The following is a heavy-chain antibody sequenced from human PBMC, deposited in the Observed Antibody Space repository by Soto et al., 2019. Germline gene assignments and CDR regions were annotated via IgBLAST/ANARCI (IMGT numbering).Heavy chain of an antibody. J-gene: IGHJ5*02. CDR1: GYTFTNND. CDR2: MNPGSGDT. CDR3: ARMESFGSLNWFDP. Sequence: GASVKVSCQASGYTFTNNDVSWVRQATGQGLEWMGWMNPGSGDTGYAQKFQGRVTMTRDISIATAYMELNSLTSEDTAIYYCARMESFGSLNWFDPWGQGTLVTVSS. D-gene: IGHD5-18*01. V-gene: IGHV1-8*02.